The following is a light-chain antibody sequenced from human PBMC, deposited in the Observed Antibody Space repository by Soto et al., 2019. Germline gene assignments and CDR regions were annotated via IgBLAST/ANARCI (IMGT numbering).Light chain of an antibody. CDR3: QQYGSSPPFT. Sequence: EIVLTQSPGTLSLSPGERATLSCRASQRVSSSYLAWYQQKPGQAPRLLIYGASSRATGIPDRFSGSGSGTAFSLIISRLEPEDFAVYFCQQYGSSPPFTFGQGTKVEI. V-gene: IGKV3-20*01. J-gene: IGKJ2*01. CDR1: QRVSSSY. CDR2: GAS.